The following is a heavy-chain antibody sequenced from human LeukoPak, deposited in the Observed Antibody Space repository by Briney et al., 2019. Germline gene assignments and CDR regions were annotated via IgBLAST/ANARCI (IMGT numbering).Heavy chain of an antibody. V-gene: IGHV1-2*02. J-gene: IGHJ4*02. CDR3: AREGLPGPTWYYFDY. CDR1: GYTFTGYY. CDR2: INPNSGGT. D-gene: IGHD1/OR15-1a*01. Sequence: ASVKVSCKASGYTFTGYYMHWVRQAPGQGLEWMGWINPNSGGTNYAQKFQGRVTMTRDTSISTAYMELSRLRSDDTAVYYCAREGLPGPTWYYFDYWGQGTLVTVSS.